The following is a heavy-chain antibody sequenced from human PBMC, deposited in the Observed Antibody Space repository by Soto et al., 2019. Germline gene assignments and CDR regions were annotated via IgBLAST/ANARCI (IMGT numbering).Heavy chain of an antibody. CDR1: GDTFSSYT. Sequence: QVQLVQSGPEVKKPGSSVRISCRSGGDTFSSYTVSWVRQTPGQGLEWMGRIIPVLGVTNYSRKFKGRTTNTPDKSKTTAHMELSSLKSDDTARYCCARRRYCVFDCYTQYHYGMDVWGQGTSVIVSS. CDR3: ARRRYCVFDCYTQYHYGMDV. CDR2: IIPVLGVT. J-gene: IGHJ6*02. D-gene: IGHD2-21*02. V-gene: IGHV1-69*02.